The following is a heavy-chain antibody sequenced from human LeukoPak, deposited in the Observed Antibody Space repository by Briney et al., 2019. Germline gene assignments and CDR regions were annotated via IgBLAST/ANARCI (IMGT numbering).Heavy chain of an antibody. CDR3: ARDPSYYDSSGYPKYYYYGMDV. J-gene: IGHJ6*02. V-gene: IGHV3-74*01. Sequence: GGSLRLSCAASGFTFSSHWMHWVRQAPGKGLVWVSRISSDGTNTNYADSVKGRFTISRDNAKNTLYLLMNSLRGEDTAVYYCARDPSYYDSSGYPKYYYYGMDVWGQGTTVTVSS. CDR2: ISSDGTNT. CDR1: GFTFSSHW. D-gene: IGHD3-22*01.